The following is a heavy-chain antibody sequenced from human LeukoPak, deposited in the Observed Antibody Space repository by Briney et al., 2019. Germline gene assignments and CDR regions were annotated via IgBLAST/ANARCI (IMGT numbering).Heavy chain of an antibody. J-gene: IGHJ4*02. CDR3: AKAGSSSSSGFDY. D-gene: IGHD6-6*01. V-gene: IGHV3-30*02. Sequence: PGGSLRLSCAASGFTFSSCGMHWVRQAPGKGLEWVAFIRYDGSNKYYADSVKGRFTISRDNSKNTLYLQMNSLRAEDTAVYYCAKAGSSSSSGFDYWGQGTLVTVSS. CDR2: IRYDGSNK. CDR1: GFTFSSCG.